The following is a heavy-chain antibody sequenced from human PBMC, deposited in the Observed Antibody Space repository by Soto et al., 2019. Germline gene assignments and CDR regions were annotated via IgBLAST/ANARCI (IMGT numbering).Heavy chain of an antibody. CDR2: IRSKANSYAT. CDR3: TRLDVDIVATRDEGYYYYGMDV. Sequence: GGSLRLSCAASGFTFSGSAMHWVRQASGKGLEWVGRIRSKANSYATAYAASVKGRFTISRDDSKNTAYLQMNSLKTEDTAVYYCTRLDVDIVATRDEGYYYYGMDVWGQGTTVTVSS. V-gene: IGHV3-73*01. D-gene: IGHD5-12*01. J-gene: IGHJ6*02. CDR1: GFTFSGSA.